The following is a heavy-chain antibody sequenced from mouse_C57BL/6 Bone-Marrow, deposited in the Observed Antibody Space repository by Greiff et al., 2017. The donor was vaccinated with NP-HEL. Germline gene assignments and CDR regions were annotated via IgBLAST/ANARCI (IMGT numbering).Heavy chain of an antibody. J-gene: IGHJ3*01. CDR3: AREGAGRAY. CDR2: ISDGGSYT. CDR1: GFTFSSYA. Sequence: EVKLMESGGGLVKPGGSLKLSCAASGFTFSSYAMSWVRQTPEKRLEWVATISDGGSYTYYPDNVKGRFTISRDNAKNNLYLQMSHLKSEDTAMYYCAREGAGRAYWGQGTLVTVSA. D-gene: IGHD3-3*01. V-gene: IGHV5-4*01.